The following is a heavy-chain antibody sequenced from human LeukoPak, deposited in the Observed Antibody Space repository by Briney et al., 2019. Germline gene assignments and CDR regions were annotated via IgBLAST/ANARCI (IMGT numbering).Heavy chain of an antibody. Sequence: SVKVSCKVSGGTFSSYTISWVRQAPGHGLEWMGRIIPILGIANYAQKFQGRVTITADKSTSTAYMELSSLRSEDTAVYYCARQATSIVGATTNWFDPWGQGTLVTVSS. D-gene: IGHD1-26*01. CDR1: GGTFSSYT. V-gene: IGHV1-69*02. CDR3: ARQATSIVGATTNWFDP. J-gene: IGHJ5*02. CDR2: IIPILGIA.